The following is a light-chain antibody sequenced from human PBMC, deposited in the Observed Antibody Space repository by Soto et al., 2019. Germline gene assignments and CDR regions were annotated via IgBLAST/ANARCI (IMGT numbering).Light chain of an antibody. Sequence: QSALTQPASVSGSPGQSITISCTGTGSDAGGYNYVSWYQQHPGKAPKLMIYEVSNRPSGVSNRFSGSKSGNTASLTISGLQAEDEAAYYCSSYAGSSGVVFGGGTKLNVL. CDR3: SSYAGSSGVV. V-gene: IGLV2-14*01. J-gene: IGLJ2*01. CDR2: EVS. CDR1: GSDAGGYNY.